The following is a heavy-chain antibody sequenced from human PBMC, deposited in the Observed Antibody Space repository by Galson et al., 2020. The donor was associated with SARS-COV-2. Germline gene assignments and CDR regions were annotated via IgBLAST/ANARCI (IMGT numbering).Heavy chain of an antibody. J-gene: IGHJ6*02. CDR3: ARMTGYYYGMDG. V-gene: IGHV1-8*01. CDR2: MNPNSGYT. CDR1: GYTFTIYD. Sequence: ASVKVSCKPSGYTFTIYDIHWVRQAPAQELEFVGWMNPNSGYTDHAQNLQGRVTMTRSTSINTAYMELSSLRSEDTAVYYCARMTGYYYGMDGWGQGTTVTVSS.